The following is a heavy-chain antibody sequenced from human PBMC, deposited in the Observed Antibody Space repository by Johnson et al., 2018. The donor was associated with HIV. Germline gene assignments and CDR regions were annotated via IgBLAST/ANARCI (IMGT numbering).Heavy chain of an antibody. CDR3: AKARDATRQTDALDV. V-gene: IGHV3-33*06. J-gene: IGHJ3*01. CDR1: GFTFSNYG. CDR2: IWFDGSNQ. Sequence: VQLVESGGGVVQPGRSLRLSCAASGFTFSNYGMDWVRQAPGKGLEWVAVIWFDGSNQFYADSVKGRFTISRDNSKNTLFLEMNSLRAEDTAVYYCAKARDATRQTDALDVWGQGTMVTVSS.